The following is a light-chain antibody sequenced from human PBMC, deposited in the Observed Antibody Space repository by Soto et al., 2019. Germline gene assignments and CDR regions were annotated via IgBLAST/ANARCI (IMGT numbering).Light chain of an antibody. J-gene: IGKJ2*02. V-gene: IGKV1-5*01. CDR1: HSISSW. CDR2: DAS. Sequence: DIQMTQSPSTLSASVGDRVTITCRASHSISSWLAWYQQKPGKAPKLLIYDASSLESGVPSRFSGSGSGTEFTLTISSLQPDDFATYYCQQYNSSSCTFGQGTKLEIK. CDR3: QQYNSSSCT.